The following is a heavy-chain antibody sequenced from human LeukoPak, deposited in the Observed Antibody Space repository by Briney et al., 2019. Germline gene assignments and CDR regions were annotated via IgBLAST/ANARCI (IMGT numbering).Heavy chain of an antibody. Sequence: GGSLRLSCAASGFTVSSNYMSWVRQAPGKGLEWVSAISGSGSNTYYADSVKGRFTISRDNSKNTLYLQMDSLRAEDTAMYYCAKVRSAISYFDSWGQGTLVTVSS. CDR2: ISGSGSNT. CDR1: GFTVSSNY. D-gene: IGHD2-2*01. V-gene: IGHV3-23*01. J-gene: IGHJ4*02. CDR3: AKVRSAISYFDS.